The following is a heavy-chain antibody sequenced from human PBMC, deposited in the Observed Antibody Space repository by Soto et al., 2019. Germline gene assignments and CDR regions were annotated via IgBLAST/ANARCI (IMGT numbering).Heavy chain of an antibody. CDR2: INSDGSST. CDR3: ARAPYHYDSGSYFNDWFDP. J-gene: IGHJ5*02. CDR1: GFTFSTYW. D-gene: IGHD3-10*01. V-gene: IGHV3-74*01. Sequence: PGGSLRLSCAASGFTFSTYWMHWVRQVPGKGLVWVSRINSDGSSTRYADSVKGRFTISRDNAKNTLYLQMNSLRAEDTAVYFCARAPYHYDSGSYFNDWFDPWGQGVVVTVSS.